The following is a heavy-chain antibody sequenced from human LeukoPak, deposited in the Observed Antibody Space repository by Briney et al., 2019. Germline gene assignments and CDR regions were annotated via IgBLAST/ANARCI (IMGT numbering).Heavy chain of an antibody. V-gene: IGHV4-30-2*01. CDR2: IYHSGST. D-gene: IGHD3-10*01. Sequence: SQTLSLTCAVSGGSISSGGYSWSWIRQPPGKGLEWIGYIYHSGSTYYNPSLKSRVTMSVDRSKNQFSLKLSSVTAADTAVYYCARGRGAFDIWGQGTMVTVSS. CDR1: GGSISSGGYS. J-gene: IGHJ3*02. CDR3: ARGRGAFDI.